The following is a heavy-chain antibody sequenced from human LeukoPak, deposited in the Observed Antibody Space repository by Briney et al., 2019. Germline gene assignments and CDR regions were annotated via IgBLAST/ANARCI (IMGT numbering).Heavy chain of an antibody. CDR1: GGSISSSSYY. J-gene: IGHJ4*02. CDR2: IYYSGST. CDR3: ARVPWVGATQIDY. D-gene: IGHD1-26*01. Sequence: SETLPLTCTVSGGSISSSSYYWGWIRQPPGKGLEWIGSIYYSGSTYYNPSLKSRVTISVDTSKNQFSLKLSSVTAADTAVYYCARVPWVGATQIDYWGQGTLVTVSS. V-gene: IGHV4-39*07.